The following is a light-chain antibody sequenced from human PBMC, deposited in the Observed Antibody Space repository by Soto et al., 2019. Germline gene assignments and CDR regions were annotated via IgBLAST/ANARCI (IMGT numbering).Light chain of an antibody. CDR1: KNDIGVYDF. Sequence: QSVLTQPPSASGSPGQSVTISCTGTKNDIGVYDFVSWYQHHPGKAPRLIIYEVAQRPSGVPDRFSGSKSGNTASLTVSGLQAEDEADYFCKSYAGSNNYVFGSGTKLTVL. CDR3: KSYAGSNNYV. J-gene: IGLJ1*01. CDR2: EVA. V-gene: IGLV2-8*01.